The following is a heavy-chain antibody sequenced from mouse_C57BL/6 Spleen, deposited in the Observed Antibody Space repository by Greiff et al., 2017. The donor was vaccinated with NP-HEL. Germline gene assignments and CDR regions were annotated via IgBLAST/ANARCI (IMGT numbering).Heavy chain of an antibody. CDR3: ARDWDEYYFDY. Sequence: EVQLQQSGAELVKPGASVKLSCTASGFNIKDYYMHWVKQRTEQGLEWIGRIDPEDGETKYAPKFQGKATITADTSSNTAYLQLSSLTSEDTAVYYCARDWDEYYFDYWGQGTTLTVSS. CDR1: GFNIKDYY. D-gene: IGHD4-1*01. V-gene: IGHV14-2*01. CDR2: IDPEDGET. J-gene: IGHJ2*01.